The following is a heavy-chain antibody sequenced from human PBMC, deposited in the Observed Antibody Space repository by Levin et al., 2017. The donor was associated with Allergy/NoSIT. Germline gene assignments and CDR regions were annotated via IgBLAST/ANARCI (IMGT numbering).Heavy chain of an antibody. D-gene: IGHD5-12*01. V-gene: IGHV3-20*04. CDR3: AREGGYSYYYYYMDV. Sequence: ETLSLTCAASGFTFDDYGMSWVRQAPGKGLEWVSGINWNGGSTGYADSVKGRFTISRDNAKNSLYLQMNSLRAEDTALYYCAREGGYSYYYYYMDVWGKGTTVTVSS. CDR1: GFTFDDYG. J-gene: IGHJ6*03. CDR2: INWNGGST.